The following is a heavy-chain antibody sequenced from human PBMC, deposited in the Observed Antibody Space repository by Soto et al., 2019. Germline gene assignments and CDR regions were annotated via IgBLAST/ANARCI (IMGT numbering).Heavy chain of an antibody. CDR3: ARTYYYGSGSYPPPRYFDY. V-gene: IGHV4-59*01. J-gene: IGHJ4*02. Sequence: SETLSLTCTVSGGSISSYYWSWIRQPPGKGLEWIGYIYYSGSTNYNPSLKSRVTISVDTSKNQFSLKLSSVTAADTAVYYCARTYYYGSGSYPPPRYFDYWGQGTLVTVSS. CDR2: IYYSGST. CDR1: GGSISSYY. D-gene: IGHD3-10*01.